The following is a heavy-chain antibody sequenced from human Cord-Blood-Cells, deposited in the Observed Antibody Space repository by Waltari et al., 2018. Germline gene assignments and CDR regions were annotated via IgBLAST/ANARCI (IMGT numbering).Heavy chain of an antibody. CDR3: ARATITLDAFDI. CDR2: ISSSSSYI. V-gene: IGHV3-21*01. J-gene: IGHJ3*02. CDR1: GFTFSSYS. Sequence: EVQLVESGGGLVKPGGSLRLSCAASGFTFSSYSMKWLRQAPGKGLEWVSSISSSSSYIYYADSVKGQFTISRDNAKNSLYLQMNSLRAEDTAVYYCARATITLDAFDIWGQGTMVTDSS.